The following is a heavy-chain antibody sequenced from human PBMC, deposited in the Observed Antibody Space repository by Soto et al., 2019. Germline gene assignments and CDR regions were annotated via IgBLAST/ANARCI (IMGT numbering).Heavy chain of an antibody. CDR1: GGTFSSYA. D-gene: IGHD3-3*01. J-gene: IGHJ4*02. CDR3: ARDGVFWSGYYLDY. CDR2: IIPIFGTA. V-gene: IGHV1-69*13. Sequence: ASVKVSCKASGGTFSSYAISWVRQAPGQGLEWMGGIIPIFGTANYAQKFQGRVTITADESTSTAYMELSSLRSEDTAVYYCARDGVFWSGYYLDYWGQGTLVTVSS.